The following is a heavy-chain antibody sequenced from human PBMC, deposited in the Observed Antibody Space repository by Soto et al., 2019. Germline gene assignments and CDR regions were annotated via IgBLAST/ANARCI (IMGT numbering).Heavy chain of an antibody. J-gene: IGHJ5*02. Sequence: SETLSLTCTVSGGSISSSSYYWGWIRQPPGKGLEWIGSIYCSGSTYYNPSLKSRVTISVDTSKNQFSLKLSSVTAADTAVYYCARLFVVPAAHWWFDPGGRGPLVTVSS. V-gene: IGHV4-39*01. CDR3: ARLFVVPAAHWWFDP. CDR1: GGSISSSSYY. CDR2: IYCSGST. D-gene: IGHD2-2*01.